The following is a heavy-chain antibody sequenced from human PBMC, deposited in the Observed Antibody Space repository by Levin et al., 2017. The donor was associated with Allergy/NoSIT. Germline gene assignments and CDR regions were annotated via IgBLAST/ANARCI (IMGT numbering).Heavy chain of an antibody. J-gene: IGHJ4*02. V-gene: IGHV3-30-3*01. Sequence: GGSLRLSCAASGFTFSSYAMHWVRQAPGKGLEWVAVISYDGSNKYYADSVKGRFTISRDNSKNTLYLQMNSLRAEDTAVYYCARDKHIVVVTAGGDWGQGTLVTVSS. CDR1: GFTFSSYA. CDR2: ISYDGSNK. CDR3: ARDKHIVVVTAGGD. D-gene: IGHD2-21*02.